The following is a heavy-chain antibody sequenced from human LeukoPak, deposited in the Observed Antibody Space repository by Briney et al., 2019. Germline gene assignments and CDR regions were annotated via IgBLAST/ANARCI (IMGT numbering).Heavy chain of an antibody. Sequence: GGSLRLSCAASGFTFSNFAMNWVRQAPGRGLEWISLIYSGGDTYYPDSVRGRFTISRDNSKNTLYLQMNSLRAEDTAVYYCARGPPACSTNCYGYLDHWGQGTLVTVSS. D-gene: IGHD2-2*01. V-gene: IGHV3-53*01. CDR2: IYSGGDT. CDR1: GFTFSNFA. J-gene: IGHJ4*02. CDR3: ARGPPACSTNCYGYLDH.